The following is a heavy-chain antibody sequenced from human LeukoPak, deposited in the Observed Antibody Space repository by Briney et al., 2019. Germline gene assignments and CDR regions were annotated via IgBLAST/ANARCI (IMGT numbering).Heavy chain of an antibody. Sequence: GGSLRLSCAASGFTVSSNYMSWVRQAPGKGLEWVSVIYSGGSTYYADSVKGRFTISRDNSKNTLYLQMNSLRAGDTAVYYCARGRGSASQHFDYWGQGTLVTVSS. CDR2: IYSGGST. D-gene: IGHD1-26*01. J-gene: IGHJ4*02. CDR1: GFTVSSNY. V-gene: IGHV3-53*01. CDR3: ARGRGSASQHFDY.